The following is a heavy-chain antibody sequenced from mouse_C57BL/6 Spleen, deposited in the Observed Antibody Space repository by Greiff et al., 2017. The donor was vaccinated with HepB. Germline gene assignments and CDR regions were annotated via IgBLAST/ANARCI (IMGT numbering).Heavy chain of an antibody. D-gene: IGHD1-1*01. CDR2: ISSGSSTI. CDR1: GFTFSDYG. V-gene: IGHV5-17*01. CDR3: ARPLYYYGPYAMDY. J-gene: IGHJ4*01. Sequence: EVQLVESGGGLVKPGGSLKLSCAASGFTFSDYGMHWVRQAPEKGLEWVAYISSGSSTIYYADTVKGRFTISRDNAKNTLFLQMTSLRSEDTAMYYCARPLYYYGPYAMDYWGQGTSVTVSS.